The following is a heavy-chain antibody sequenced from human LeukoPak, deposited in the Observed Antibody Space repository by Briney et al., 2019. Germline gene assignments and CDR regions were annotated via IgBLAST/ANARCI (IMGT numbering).Heavy chain of an antibody. CDR3: AKDSAKKYDDY. J-gene: IGHJ4*02. V-gene: IGHV3-23*01. CDR1: GFTFGDYA. Sequence: GGSLRLSCTASGFTFGDYAMSWFRQAPGKGLEWVSGISGSSGSTNYADSVKGRFTISRDNSKNTLYLQMNSLRAEDTAVYYCAKDSAKKYDDYWGQGTLVTVSS. D-gene: IGHD2/OR15-2a*01. CDR2: ISGSSGST.